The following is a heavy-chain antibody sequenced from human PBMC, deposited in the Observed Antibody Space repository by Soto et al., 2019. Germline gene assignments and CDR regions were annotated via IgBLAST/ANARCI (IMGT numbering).Heavy chain of an antibody. CDR2: IYHSGRT. CDR3: ARAIYYYDSNDYTWHFDS. J-gene: IGHJ4*02. Sequence: SETLSHTCAVSGYSISNGYYWGWIRQPPGKGLEWIGSIYHSGRTYYNPSLKSRVTISVDTSKNQFSLKLSSVTAADTAVHYCARAIYYYDSNDYTWHFDSWGQGTLVTVSS. D-gene: IGHD3-22*01. V-gene: IGHV4-38-2*01. CDR1: GYSISNGYY.